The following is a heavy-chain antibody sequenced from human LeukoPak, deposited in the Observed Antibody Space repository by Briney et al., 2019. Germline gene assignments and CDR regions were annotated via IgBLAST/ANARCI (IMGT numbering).Heavy chain of an antibody. V-gene: IGHV4-34*01. CDR3: AQGHDYGDYLNWFDP. Sequence: SETLSLTCAVYGGSFSDYYWSWIRQPPGKGLEWIGEINHSGSTNYNPSLKSRVTISVDTSKNQFSLKLSSVTAADTAVYYCAQGHDYGDYLNWFDPWGQGTLVTVSP. CDR1: GGSFSDYY. J-gene: IGHJ5*02. CDR2: INHSGST. D-gene: IGHD4-17*01.